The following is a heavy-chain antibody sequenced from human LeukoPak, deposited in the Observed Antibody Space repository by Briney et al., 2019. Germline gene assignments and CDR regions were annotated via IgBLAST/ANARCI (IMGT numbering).Heavy chain of an antibody. V-gene: IGHV4-34*01. CDR1: GGSFIGYH. CDR3: ARDPTTVVTTPYYFDD. J-gene: IGHJ4*02. CDR2: INHRGST. Sequence: TSETLSLTCAVSGGSFIGYHWNWIRQPPGKGLEWIGEINHRGSTNYNTSLKSRVTLSVDTSKNQFSLRLRSVTVADTAVYYCARDPTTVVTTPYYFDDWGQGTLVTVSS. D-gene: IGHD4-23*01.